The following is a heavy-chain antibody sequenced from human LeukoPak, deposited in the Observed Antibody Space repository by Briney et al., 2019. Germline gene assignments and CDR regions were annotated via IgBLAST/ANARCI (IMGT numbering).Heavy chain of an antibody. CDR3: ARGGSSGWSYYFDY. D-gene: IGHD6-19*01. CDR1: GGSISSGGYY. CDR2: IYYSGST. J-gene: IGHJ4*02. V-gene: IGHV4-61*08. Sequence: SETLSLTCTVSGGSISSGGYYWSWIRQPPGKGLEWIGYIYYSGSTNYNPSLKSRVTISVDTSKNQFSLKLSSVTAADTAVYYCARGGSSGWSYYFDYWGQGTLVTVSS.